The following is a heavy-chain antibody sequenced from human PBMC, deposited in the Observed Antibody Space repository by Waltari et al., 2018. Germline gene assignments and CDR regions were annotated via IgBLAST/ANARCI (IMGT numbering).Heavy chain of an antibody. J-gene: IGHJ4*02. Sequence: QLQLQESGPGLVKPSATLSLTCTVSGGSLSSGSYSWGWIRQPPGKGLEWIGSIYYSGSTYYNPSLKSRVTISVDTSKNQFSLKLSSVTAADTAVYYCARGLVGVGYWGQGTLVTVSS. CDR1: GGSLSSGSYS. CDR2: IYYSGST. CDR3: ARGLVGVGY. D-gene: IGHD2-15*01. V-gene: IGHV4-39*07.